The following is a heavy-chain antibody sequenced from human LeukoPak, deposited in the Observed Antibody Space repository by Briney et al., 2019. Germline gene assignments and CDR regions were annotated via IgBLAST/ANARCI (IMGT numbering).Heavy chain of an antibody. V-gene: IGHV1-2*06. Sequence: ASVKVSCKASGYTFTGYYMHWVRQAPGQGLEWMGRINPNSGGTNYAQKLQGRVTMTTDTSTSTAYMELRSLRSDDTAVYYCARESQVVKEMATLPATLGIDYWGQGTLVTVSS. D-gene: IGHD5-24*01. CDR2: INPNSGGT. J-gene: IGHJ4*02. CDR1: GYTFTGYY. CDR3: ARESQVVKEMATLPATLGIDY.